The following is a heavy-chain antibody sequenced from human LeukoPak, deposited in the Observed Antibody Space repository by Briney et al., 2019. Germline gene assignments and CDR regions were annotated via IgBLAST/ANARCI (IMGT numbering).Heavy chain of an antibody. CDR1: GFGFTNAW. V-gene: IGHV3-15*01. Sequence: GGSLRLSCAASGFGFTNAWMVWVRQAPGKGLEWVGRIKANIDGGATDLAPPVKGGFTISRDDLTRTLYLQMNSLKTEDTGVYYCTTDFSHFDFSSGYYSYWGQGSLVIVSS. D-gene: IGHD3-3*01. J-gene: IGHJ4*02. CDR2: IKANIDGGAT. CDR3: TTDFSHFDFSSGYYSY.